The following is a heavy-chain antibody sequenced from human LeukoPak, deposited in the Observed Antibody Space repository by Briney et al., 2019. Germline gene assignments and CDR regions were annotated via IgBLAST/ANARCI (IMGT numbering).Heavy chain of an antibody. CDR2: IYHSGIT. CDR1: GGSIGNGGFS. D-gene: IGHD3-10*01. V-gene: IGHV4-30-2*01. Sequence: SETLSLTCAVSGGSIGNGGFSWSWIRLPPGKGLECIGYIYHSGITYYNPSLKSRVTISIDRSKNQFSLTLSSVTAADTAVYYCARGSGFYYGSGSPPTAVDVWGQGTTVTVSS. CDR3: ARGSGFYYGSGSPPTAVDV. J-gene: IGHJ6*02.